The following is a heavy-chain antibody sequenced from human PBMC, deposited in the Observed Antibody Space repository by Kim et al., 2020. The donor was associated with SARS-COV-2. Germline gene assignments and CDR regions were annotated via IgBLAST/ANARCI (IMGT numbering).Heavy chain of an antibody. CDR2: IYYSGST. V-gene: IGHV4-39*07. CDR3: ASSGYYDSSAQGWY. Sequence: SETLSLTCTVSGGSISSSSYYWGWIRQPPGKGLEWIGSIYYSGSTYYNPSLKSRVTISVDTSKNQFSLKLSSVTAADTAVYYCASSGYYDSSAQGWYWGQGTLVTVSS. J-gene: IGHJ4*02. CDR1: GGSISSSSYY. D-gene: IGHD3-22*01.